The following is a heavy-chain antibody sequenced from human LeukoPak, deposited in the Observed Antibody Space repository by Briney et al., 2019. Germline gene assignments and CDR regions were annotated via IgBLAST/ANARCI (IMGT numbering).Heavy chain of an antibody. CDR1: GGSFSGYY. D-gene: IGHD1-26*01. CDR2: INHSGST. J-gene: IGHJ4*02. CDR3: ARSTSGSYFWADK. Sequence: SETLSLTCAVYGGSFSGYYWSWIRQSPGKGLEWIGEINHSGSTNYNPSLKSRVTISVDTSKNQFSLKLSSVTAADTAVYYCARSTSGSYFWADKWGQGTLVTVSS. V-gene: IGHV4-34*01.